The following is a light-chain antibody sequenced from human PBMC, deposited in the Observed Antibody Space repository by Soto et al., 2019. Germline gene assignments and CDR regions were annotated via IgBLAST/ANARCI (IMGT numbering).Light chain of an antibody. V-gene: IGKV1-5*03. Sequence: DIQMTQSPSTLSASVGDRVTITCRASQSISTWLAWYQQKPGKAPNLLIYKASTLESGVPSRFSGSGSGTAFTLTISSVQPDDFAPYYWQQYDDYSWTFGQGTKVEIK. J-gene: IGKJ1*01. CDR1: QSISTW. CDR2: KAS. CDR3: QQYDDYSWT.